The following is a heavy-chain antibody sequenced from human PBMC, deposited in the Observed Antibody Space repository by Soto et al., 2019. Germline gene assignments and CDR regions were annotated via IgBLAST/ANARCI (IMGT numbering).Heavy chain of an antibody. D-gene: IGHD5-12*01. Sequence: RASVKVSCTASGATFSISVFNWVRLAPGQGLEWMGGIISMFGTPNYSQKFQGRVTISADESTSTGYMELNNLRSDDTAIYYCARDLGGGYEPGDYWGQGTQVTVSS. J-gene: IGHJ4*02. CDR2: IISMFGTP. CDR1: GATFSISV. CDR3: ARDLGGGYEPGDY. V-gene: IGHV1-69*13.